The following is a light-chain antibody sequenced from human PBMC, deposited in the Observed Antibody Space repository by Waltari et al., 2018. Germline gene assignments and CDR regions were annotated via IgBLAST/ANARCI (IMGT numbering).Light chain of an antibody. J-gene: IGKJ4*01. CDR3: QQYNSYSLLS. CDR1: QSISNW. Sequence: DIQMTQSPSTLSASVGARFSISCRASQSISNWLAWYQQKPGKAPKLLIYRASTLASGVPSRFSGSGSGTTFTLTISSLQPDDFATYYCQQYNSYSLLSFGGGTKVEIK. CDR2: RAS. V-gene: IGKV1-5*03.